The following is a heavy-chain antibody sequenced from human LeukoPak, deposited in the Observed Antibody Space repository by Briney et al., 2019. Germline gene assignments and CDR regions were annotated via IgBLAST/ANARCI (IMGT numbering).Heavy chain of an antibody. CDR1: GGSFSGFY. CDR2: INHSGST. J-gene: IGHJ4*02. D-gene: IGHD2-2*01. CDR3: ARKCSSTSCYNY. V-gene: IGHV4-34*01. Sequence: ASQTLSLTCAVYGGSFSGFYWSWIRQPPGKGLEWIGEINHSGSTNYNPSLKSRVTISVDTSKNQFSLKLSSVTAADTAVYYCARKCSSTSCYNYWGQGTLVTVSS.